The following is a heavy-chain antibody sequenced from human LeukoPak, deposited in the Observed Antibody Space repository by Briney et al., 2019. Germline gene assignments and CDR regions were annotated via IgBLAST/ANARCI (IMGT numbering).Heavy chain of an antibody. CDR2: IYYSGST. V-gene: IGHV4-59*08. J-gene: IGHJ4*02. CDR1: GGTISSYY. Sequence: TSETVSLTCSVSGGTISSYYWSWILQPPGKGLEWIGYIYYSGSTNYNPSLKSRVTISVDTSKNQFSLKLSSVTAADTAVYYCARQNPYYYDSSGYTVFDYWGQGTLVTVSS. CDR3: ARQNPYYYDSSGYTVFDY. D-gene: IGHD3-22*01.